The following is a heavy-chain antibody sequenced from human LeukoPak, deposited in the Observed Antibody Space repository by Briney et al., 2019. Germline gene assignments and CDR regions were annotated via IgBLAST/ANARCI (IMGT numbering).Heavy chain of an antibody. J-gene: IGHJ4*02. Sequence: GGSLRLSCTASGFTFFNYAMFWVRQAPGKGLEWVTFMSSDGSNKQYADSVKGRFTISRDNSKNTLYLQMNSLRPEDTAVYYCARELAPGTFDFDYWGQGTLVTVSS. CDR3: ARELAPGTFDFDY. V-gene: IGHV3-30-3*01. D-gene: IGHD6-13*01. CDR2: MSSDGSNK. CDR1: GFTFFNYA.